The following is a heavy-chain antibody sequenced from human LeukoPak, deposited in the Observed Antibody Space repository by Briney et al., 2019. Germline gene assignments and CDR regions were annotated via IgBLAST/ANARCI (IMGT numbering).Heavy chain of an antibody. Sequence: SETLSLTCTVSGGSNSSSAYSWGWIRQPPGKGLVYIGNYFYGGRTFYNPPLKSRVTISVDTSKNQFSLKLSSVTAADTAVYYCVRLSSMVTLVGGGPYYYYVMDVWGQGTTVTVSS. CDR2: YFYGGRT. CDR1: GGSNSSSAYS. CDR3: VRLSSMVTLVGGGPYYYYVMDV. D-gene: IGHD4-17*01. J-gene: IGHJ6*02. V-gene: IGHV4-39*01.